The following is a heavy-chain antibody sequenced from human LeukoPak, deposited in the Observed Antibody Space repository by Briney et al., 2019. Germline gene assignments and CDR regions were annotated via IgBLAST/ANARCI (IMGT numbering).Heavy chain of an antibody. J-gene: IGHJ3*02. CDR2: INHSGST. CDR1: GGSFSGYY. Sequence: PSETLSLTCAVYGGSFSGYYWSWIRQPPGKGLEWIGEINHSGSTNYNPSFKSRVTISVDTSKNQFSLKLSSVTAADTAVYYCARDPRAGRAFDIWGQGTMVTVSS. CDR3: ARDPRAGRAFDI. V-gene: IGHV4-34*01.